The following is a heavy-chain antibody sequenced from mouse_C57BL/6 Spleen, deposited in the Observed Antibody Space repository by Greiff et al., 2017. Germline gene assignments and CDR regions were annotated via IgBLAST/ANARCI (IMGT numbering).Heavy chain of an antibody. J-gene: IGHJ1*03. CDR2: INYDGSST. Sequence: EVKLMESEGGLVQPGSSMKLSCTASGFTFSDYYMAWVRQVPEKGLEWVANINYDGSSTYYLDSLKSRFIISRDNAKNILYLQMSSLKSEDTATYYCARDGNYGYFDVWGTGTTVTVSS. D-gene: IGHD2-1*01. CDR1: GFTFSDYY. CDR3: ARDGNYGYFDV. V-gene: IGHV5-16*01.